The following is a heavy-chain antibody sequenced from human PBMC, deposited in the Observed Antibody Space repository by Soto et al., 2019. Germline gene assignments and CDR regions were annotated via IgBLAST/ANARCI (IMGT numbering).Heavy chain of an antibody. Sequence: GGSLRLSCAASGFTFSSYAMSWVRQAPGKGLVWVSGISSNGGSTSYADSVKGRFTISRDNAKNTLYLQVNSLRAEDTAVYYCARDKSSSSWYSPFDYWGQGTLVTVSS. D-gene: IGHD6-13*01. CDR1: GFTFSSYA. CDR3: ARDKSSSSWYSPFDY. V-gene: IGHV3-23*01. J-gene: IGHJ4*02. CDR2: ISSNGGST.